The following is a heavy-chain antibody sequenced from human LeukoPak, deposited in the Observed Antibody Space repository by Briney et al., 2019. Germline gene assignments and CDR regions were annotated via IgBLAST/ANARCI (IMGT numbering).Heavy chain of an antibody. Sequence: PSETLSLTCTVSGGSINTYYWSWIRQPPGKGLEWIGHISYSGTTNYNASLKSRVTISVDTSKNQFSLKLRSVTAADTAVYYCTRGVVPAARGWFDPWGQGTLVTVSS. J-gene: IGHJ5*02. CDR1: GGSINTYY. D-gene: IGHD2-2*01. CDR2: ISYSGTT. CDR3: TRGVVPAARGWFDP. V-gene: IGHV4-59*08.